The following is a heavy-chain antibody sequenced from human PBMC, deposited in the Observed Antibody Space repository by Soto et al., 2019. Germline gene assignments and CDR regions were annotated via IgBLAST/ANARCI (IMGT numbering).Heavy chain of an antibody. Sequence: GGSLRLSCAASGFTFSSYAMSWVRQAPGKGLEWVSAISGSGGSTYYADSVKGRFTISRDNSKNTLYLQMNSLRAEDTAVYYCAKDSVAAEGPHSWVDYWGQGTLVTVSS. J-gene: IGHJ4*02. CDR2: ISGSGGST. D-gene: IGHD6-19*01. CDR1: GFTFSSYA. V-gene: IGHV3-23*01. CDR3: AKDSVAAEGPHSWVDY.